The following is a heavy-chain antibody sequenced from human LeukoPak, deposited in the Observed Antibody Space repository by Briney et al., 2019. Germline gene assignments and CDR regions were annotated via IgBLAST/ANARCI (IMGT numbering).Heavy chain of an antibody. CDR3: ARGNYWGGDY. CDR1: GFTFSNYW. J-gene: IGHJ4*02. CDR2: IKQDGSG. Sequence: PGGSLRLSCAASGFTFSNYWMSWVRQGPGQRQEWVANIKQDGSGNYVDSVKGQFTISRDNAKNSLYLQMNSLRVDDTAVYYCARGNYWGGDYCGEGTVVTVSS. V-gene: IGHV3-7*01. D-gene: IGHD5-24*01.